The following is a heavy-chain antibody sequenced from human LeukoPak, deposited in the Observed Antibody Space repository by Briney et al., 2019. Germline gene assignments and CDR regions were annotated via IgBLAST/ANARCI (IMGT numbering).Heavy chain of an antibody. D-gene: IGHD1-14*01. J-gene: IGHJ4*02. Sequence: SETLSLTCTVSLDSTTSNFWSWVRQPPGKGLEWIGEIHRSGSPNYNPSLQSRVTISIDRSRNQIVLELSSVTAADTAVYYCAREILGGFNPGAYWGQGILVTVSS. CDR3: AREILGGFNPGAY. CDR2: IHRSGSP. CDR1: LDSTTSNF. V-gene: IGHV4-4*02.